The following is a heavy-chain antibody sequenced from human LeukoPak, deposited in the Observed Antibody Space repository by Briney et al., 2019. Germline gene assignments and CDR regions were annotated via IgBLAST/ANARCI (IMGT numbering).Heavy chain of an antibody. V-gene: IGHV4-39*07. CDR1: GGSISSSAYH. CDR3: ARGPRGMSRMGASITMVRGVGFDY. Sequence: SETLSLTCTVSGGSISSSAYHWGWIRQPPGKGLEWIGSIHYSGSTNYNPSLKSRVTISVDTSKNQFSLKLSSVTAADTAVYYCARGPRGMSRMGASITMVRGVGFDYWGQGTLVTVSS. J-gene: IGHJ4*02. CDR2: IHYSGST. D-gene: IGHD3-10*01.